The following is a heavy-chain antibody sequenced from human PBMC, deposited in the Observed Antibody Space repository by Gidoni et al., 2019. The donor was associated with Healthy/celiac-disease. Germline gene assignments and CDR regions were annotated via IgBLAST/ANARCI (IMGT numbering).Heavy chain of an antibody. J-gene: IGHJ6*03. Sequence: QVQLQQGGAGRLKPSETLSLTCDVYGGSVSGYNWSWIRQPPGKGLEWIGEINHSGSTHYNPSLKRRVTLSVDTSKNQFSLKLSSVTAADTAVYYCARGLPGIVVASYYYYMYVLGTGTTVPVSS. D-gene: IGHD2-15*01. CDR1: GGSVSGYN. CDR2: INHSGST. CDR3: ARGLPGIVVASYYYYMYV. V-gene: IGHV4-34*01.